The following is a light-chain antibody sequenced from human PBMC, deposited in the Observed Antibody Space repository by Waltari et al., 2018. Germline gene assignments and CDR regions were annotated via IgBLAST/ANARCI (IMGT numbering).Light chain of an antibody. J-gene: IGKJ2*03. CDR2: AGS. V-gene: IGKV1D-16*01. CDR1: EGISSW. CDR3: QQYDDLPYS. Sequence: DIQMPQSPSSLSASVGDKVTISCHASEGISSWLAWYQQRPGKAPKPLIFAGSSLQSGVPSRFSGSGSGTDYTLTITALQPEDVGIYYCQQYDDLPYSFGQGTTVEIK.